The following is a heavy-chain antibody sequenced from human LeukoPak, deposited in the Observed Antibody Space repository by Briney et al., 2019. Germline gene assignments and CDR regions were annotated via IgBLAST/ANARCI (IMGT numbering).Heavy chain of an antibody. J-gene: IGHJ4*02. CDR2: TYYRSKWYN. D-gene: IGHD6-19*01. CDR1: GESLASNNGA. CDR3: ARDLGTSGWYTFDY. Sequence: SQTLSLTCAISGESLASNNGAWNWIRQSPSRGLEWLGRTYYRSKWYNDYAMPMKGRISINPDTSKNQFSLQVNSVTPEDTAIYYCARDLGTSGWYTFDYWGQGTLVTVSS. V-gene: IGHV6-1*01.